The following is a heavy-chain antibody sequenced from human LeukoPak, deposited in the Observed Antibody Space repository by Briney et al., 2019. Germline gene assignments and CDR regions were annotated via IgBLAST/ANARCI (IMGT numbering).Heavy chain of an antibody. CDR3: VYRRSSGGYFDF. Sequence: SGPTLVKPTQTLTLTCTFSGFSLRTSGVNVGWIRQPPGKALEWLALLYWDDDKPYSPPLNSRLHITKDTSKNQVVLSLTNMDPVDTATYYCVYRRSSGGYFDFWGQGTLVTVSS. D-gene: IGHD3-22*01. V-gene: IGHV2-5*02. CDR1: GFSLRTSGVN. J-gene: IGHJ4*02. CDR2: LYWDDDK.